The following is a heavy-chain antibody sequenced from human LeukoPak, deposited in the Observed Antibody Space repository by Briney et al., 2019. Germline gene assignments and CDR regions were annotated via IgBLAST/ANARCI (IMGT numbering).Heavy chain of an antibody. J-gene: IGHJ3*02. CDR3: AREVGDIVVVPAAIGAFDI. V-gene: IGHV4-4*07. CDR2: IYTSGST. Sequence: KSSETLSLTCTVSGGSISSYYWSWIRQPAGKGLEWIWRIYTSGSTNYNPSLKSRVTMSVDTSKNQFSLKLSSVTAADTAVYYCAREVGDIVVVPAAIGAFDIWGQGTMVTVSS. D-gene: IGHD2-2*01. CDR1: GGSISSYY.